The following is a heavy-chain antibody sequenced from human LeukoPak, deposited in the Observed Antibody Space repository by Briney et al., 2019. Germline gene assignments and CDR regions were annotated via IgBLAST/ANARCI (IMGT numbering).Heavy chain of an antibody. V-gene: IGHV4-59*11. D-gene: IGHD3-22*01. CDR1: GGSMSSHY. CDR3: ASGSGYDSSGYPYFDY. Sequence: SETLSLTCTVSGGSMSSHYWSWIRQPPGKGLEWIGYIYYSGTTNYNPSLKSRVTISVDTSKNQFSLRLSSVTAADTAVYYCASGSGYDSSGYPYFDYWGQGTLVTVSS. CDR2: IYYSGTT. J-gene: IGHJ4*02.